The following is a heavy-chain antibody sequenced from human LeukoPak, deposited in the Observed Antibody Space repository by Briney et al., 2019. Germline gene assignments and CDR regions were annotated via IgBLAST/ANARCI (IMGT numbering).Heavy chain of an antibody. J-gene: IGHJ4*02. V-gene: IGHV1-24*01. D-gene: IGHD3-9*01. CDR2: FDPEDGET. Sequence: ASVKVSCKVSGYTLTELSMHWVRQAPGKGLEWMGGFDPEDGETIYAQKFQGRVTMTEDTSTDTAYMELSSLRSEDTAVYYCATGIRYFDWSPPDYWGQGTLVTVSS. CDR3: ATGIRYFDWSPPDY. CDR1: GYTLTELS.